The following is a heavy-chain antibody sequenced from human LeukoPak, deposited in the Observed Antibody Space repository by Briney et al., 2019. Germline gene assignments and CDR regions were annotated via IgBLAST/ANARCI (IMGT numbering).Heavy chain of an antibody. CDR1: GFTFSYYW. V-gene: IGHV3-7*04. CDR2: IKQDGSEE. D-gene: IGHD3-22*01. J-gene: IGHJ4*02. Sequence: PGGSLRLSCAASGFTFSYYWMGWVRQAPGKGLEGVANIKQDGSEEYYVDSVKGRFTISRDNAKNSLYLQMNSLRAEDTAVYYCARDEHQYYHASSCLCDYCGQGILVTVSS. CDR3: ARDEHQYYHASSCLCDY.